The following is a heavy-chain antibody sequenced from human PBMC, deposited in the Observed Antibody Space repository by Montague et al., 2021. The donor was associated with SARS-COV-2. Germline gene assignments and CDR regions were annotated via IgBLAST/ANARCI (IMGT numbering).Heavy chain of an antibody. Sequence: QSGAEVKKPGESLTISCNASGYIFTTYWIGWVRQMPGKGLEWMGIIYPGDSDTRYSPSFQGQVTMSVDKSISTVYLQWSRLKVSDTAIYFCARVRPHGGSLTLGGFDPWGQGTLVSVAS. J-gene: IGHJ5*02. D-gene: IGHD3-16*01. CDR2: IYPGDSDT. V-gene: IGHV5-51*03. CDR1: GYIFTTYW. CDR3: ARVRPHGGSLTLGGFDP.